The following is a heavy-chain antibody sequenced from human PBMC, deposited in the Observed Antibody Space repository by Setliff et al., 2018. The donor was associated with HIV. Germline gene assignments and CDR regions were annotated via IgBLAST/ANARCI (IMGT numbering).Heavy chain of an antibody. D-gene: IGHD3-16*01. CDR1: GGSISSSSYY. J-gene: IGHJ6*03. Sequence: SETMSLTCTVAGGSISSSSYYWGWIRQPPGKGLEWIGSIYYSGSTYYNPSLKSRVTISVYTSKNQFPLTLSSVTAADTAVYYCARGGYYYYYYMDVWGKGTTVTVSS. CDR3: ARGGYYYYYYMDV. CDR2: IYYSGST. V-gene: IGHV4-39*06.